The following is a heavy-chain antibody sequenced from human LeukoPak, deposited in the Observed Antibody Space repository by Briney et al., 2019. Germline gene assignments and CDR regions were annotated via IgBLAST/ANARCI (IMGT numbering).Heavy chain of an antibody. V-gene: IGHV3-74*01. D-gene: IGHD1-7*01. CDR1: GFTFSSYS. Sequence: PGGSLRLSCAASGFTFSSYSMNWVRQAPGKGLVWVSRINSDGSGTTYADSVKGRFTISRDNAKSTLFLQMNSLRAEDTALYYCARTTSMNYVGDAFHIWGQGTMVTVSS. CDR3: ARTTSMNYVGDAFHI. CDR2: INSDGSGT. J-gene: IGHJ3*02.